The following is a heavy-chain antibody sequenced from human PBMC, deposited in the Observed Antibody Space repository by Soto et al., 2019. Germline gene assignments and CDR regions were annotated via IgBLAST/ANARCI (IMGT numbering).Heavy chain of an antibody. J-gene: IGHJ6*02. V-gene: IGHV1-18*01. CDR3: ARALGYSGYAGMDV. CDR1: GYTFTIYG. Sequence: QVQLVQSGGEVKKPGASVKVSCKAAGYTFTIYGINWVRQAPRQGLEWMGWISPDNGNTNYAQKLQGRVTMTTDTSTSTAYMELRSLRSDDTAVYYCARALGYSGYAGMDVWGQGTTVTVSS. D-gene: IGHD5-12*01. CDR2: ISPDNGNT.